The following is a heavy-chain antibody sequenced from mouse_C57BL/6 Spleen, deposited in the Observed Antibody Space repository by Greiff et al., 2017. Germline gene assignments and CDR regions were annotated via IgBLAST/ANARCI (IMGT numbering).Heavy chain of an antibody. J-gene: IGHJ2*01. Sequence: EVLLVESGGGLVQPGGSLSLSCAASGFTFTDYSMSWVRQPPGKALEWLGFIRNKANGYTTEYSASVKGRFTISRDNSQSILYLQMNALGADDSATYYCARDGAGTGYYFDYWGQGTTLTVSS. CDR3: ARDGAGTGYYFDY. CDR1: GFTFTDYS. CDR2: IRNKANGYTT. D-gene: IGHD3-3*01. V-gene: IGHV7-3*01.